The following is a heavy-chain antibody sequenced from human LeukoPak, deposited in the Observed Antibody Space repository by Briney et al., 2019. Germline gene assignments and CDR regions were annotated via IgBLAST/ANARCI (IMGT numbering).Heavy chain of an antibody. Sequence: SETLSLTCAVSGGSISSGGYYWSSIRHHPGKGLERIGYSYYSGSTYYNPSLKSRVTISVDTSKNQFSLKLSSVTAADTAVYYCARTYYYDSSGKTVWFDPWGQGTLVTVSS. D-gene: IGHD3-22*01. CDR2: SYYSGST. CDR3: ARTYYYDSSGKTVWFDP. CDR1: GGSISSGGYY. V-gene: IGHV4-31*11. J-gene: IGHJ5*02.